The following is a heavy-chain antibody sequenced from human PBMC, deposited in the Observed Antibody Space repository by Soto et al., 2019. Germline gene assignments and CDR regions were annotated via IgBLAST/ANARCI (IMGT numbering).Heavy chain of an antibody. CDR2: ISAYIGNT. D-gene: IGHD6-13*01. V-gene: IGHV1-18*04. J-gene: IGHJ5*02. CDR3: AGGGGYSSSWYRLLGVECNGFDP. CDR1: GYTFTSYG. Sequence: QVQLVQSGAEVKKPGASVKVSCKASGYTFTSYGISWVRQAPGQGLEWMGWISAYIGNTNYAQKLQGRVTMTADASTSTAYMALRSLRADDRAGYYCAGGGGYSSSWYRLLGVECNGFDPWGQGTLVTVSS.